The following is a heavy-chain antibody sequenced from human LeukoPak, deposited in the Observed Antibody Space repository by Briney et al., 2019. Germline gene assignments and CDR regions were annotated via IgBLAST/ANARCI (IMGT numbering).Heavy chain of an antibody. J-gene: IGHJ5*02. CDR3: ASTVWTGSWFDP. CDR2: IYSGGST. V-gene: IGHV3-53*01. CDR1: GFTVSSNY. D-gene: IGHD3/OR15-3a*01. Sequence: GGSLRLSCAASGFTVSSNYMSWVRQAPGKGLEWVSVIYSGGSTYYADSVKGRFTISRDNSKNTLYLQMNSLRAEDTAVYYCASTVWTGSWFDPWGQGTLVTVSS.